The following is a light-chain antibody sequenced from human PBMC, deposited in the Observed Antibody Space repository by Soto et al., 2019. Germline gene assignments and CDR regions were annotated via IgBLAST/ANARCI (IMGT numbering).Light chain of an antibody. V-gene: IGLV2-14*01. CDR1: SSDVGGYNY. Sequence: TEPASVSGSPSQSMPNHCTETSSDVGGYNYVSWYQQHPGKAPKLMIYDVSDRPSGVSNRFSGSKSGNTASLTISGLQAEDEADYYCSSYTSSSTYVFGTGTKVTVL. CDR3: SSYTSSSTYV. CDR2: DVS. J-gene: IGLJ1*01.